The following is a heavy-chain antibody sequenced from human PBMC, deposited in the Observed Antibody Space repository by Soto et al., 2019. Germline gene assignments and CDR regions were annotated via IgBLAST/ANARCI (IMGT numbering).Heavy chain of an antibody. CDR3: ARQNRGYSYGITGYYYGMDV. D-gene: IGHD5-18*01. V-gene: IGHV4-39*01. CDR2: IYYSGST. CDR1: GGSISSSSYY. J-gene: IGHJ6*02. Sequence: SETLSLTCTVSGGSISSSSYYWGWIRQPPGKGLEWIGSIYYSGSTYYNPSLKSRVTISVDTSKNQFSLKLSSVTAADTAVYYCARQNRGYSYGITGYYYGMDVWGQGTTVTVSS.